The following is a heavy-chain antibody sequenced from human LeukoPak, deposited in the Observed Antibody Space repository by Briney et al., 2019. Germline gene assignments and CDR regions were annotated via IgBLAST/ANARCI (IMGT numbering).Heavy chain of an antibody. J-gene: IGHJ4*02. V-gene: IGHV4-39*01. CDR1: GGSISSSSYY. Sequence: SETLSLTCTVSGGSISSSSYYWGWIRQPPGKGLEWIGSIYYRGSIYYNPSLKSRVTISVDTSKNQFSLELSSVTAADTAVYYCARHQIAARPPYFDYWGQGTLVTVSS. D-gene: IGHD6-6*01. CDR3: ARHQIAARPPYFDY. CDR2: IYYRGSI.